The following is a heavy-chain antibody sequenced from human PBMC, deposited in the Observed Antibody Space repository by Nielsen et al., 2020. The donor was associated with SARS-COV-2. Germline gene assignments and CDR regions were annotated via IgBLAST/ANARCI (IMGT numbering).Heavy chain of an antibody. Sequence: GGSLRLSCAASGFTFSSYAMHWVRQAPGKGLEWVAVISYDGSNKYYADSVKGRFTISRDNSKNTLYLQMNSLRAEDTAVYYCARPGIAAAEDIWGQGTMVTVSS. J-gene: IGHJ3*02. V-gene: IGHV3-30-3*01. CDR3: ARPGIAAAEDI. CDR1: GFTFSSYA. CDR2: ISYDGSNK. D-gene: IGHD6-13*01.